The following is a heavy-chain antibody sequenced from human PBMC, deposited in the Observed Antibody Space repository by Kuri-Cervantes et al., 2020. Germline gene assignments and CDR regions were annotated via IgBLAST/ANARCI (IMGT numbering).Heavy chain of an antibody. D-gene: IGHD6-6*01. CDR1: GGSVSSGSYY. CDR3: ARVRDIAARPNWFDP. Sequence: SETLSLTCTVSGGSVSSGSYYWSWIRQPPGKGLEWIGYIYYRGSTNYNPSLKSRLTISLDTSKNQFSLKLSSVTAADTAVYYCARVRDIAARPNWFDPWGQGTLVTVSS. V-gene: IGHV4-61*01. CDR2: IYYRGST. J-gene: IGHJ5*02.